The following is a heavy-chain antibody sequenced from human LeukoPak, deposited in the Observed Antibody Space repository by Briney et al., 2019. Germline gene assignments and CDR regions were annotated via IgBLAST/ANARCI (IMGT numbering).Heavy chain of an antibody. CDR2: TISSGVSA. CDR1: GFTFSSYA. CDR3: ARDGGRPGYTFDY. D-gene: IGHD5-24*01. J-gene: IGHJ4*02. Sequence: GGSLRLSCAASGFTFSSYAMSWVRQAPGKGLEWVSITISSGVSAYYADSVKGRFTISRDNSKNTLYLQMNSLRAEDTAVYYCARDGGRPGYTFDYWGQGTLVTVSS. V-gene: IGHV3-23*01.